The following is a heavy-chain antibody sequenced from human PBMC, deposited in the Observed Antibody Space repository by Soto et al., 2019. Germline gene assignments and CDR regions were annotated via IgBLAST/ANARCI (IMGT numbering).Heavy chain of an antibody. CDR3: AKDRYLDHDSRGYLFDN. D-gene: IGHD3-22*01. J-gene: IGHJ4*02. CDR1: GFTFNIYA. V-gene: IGHV3-23*01. Sequence: PGGSLRLSCAASGFTFNIYAMTWVRQAPGKGLEWVSAISRYGDFTYYADSVEGRFTISRDNSKNTLYLQMNSRRAEDTAVYYCAKDRYLDHDSRGYLFDNWGQGTLVTVSS. CDR2: ISRYGDFT.